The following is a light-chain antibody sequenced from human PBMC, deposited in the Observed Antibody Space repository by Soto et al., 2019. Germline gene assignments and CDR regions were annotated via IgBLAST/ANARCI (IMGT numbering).Light chain of an antibody. V-gene: IGKV1-5*03. CDR3: QHYNSYSEA. J-gene: IGKJ1*01. Sequence: DIQMTQSPSTLSGPVGDRVTKTCRASQTISSWLAWYQQKPGKAPKLLIYKASTLKSGVPSRFSGSGSGTEFTLTISSLQPDDFATYYCQHYNSYSEAFGQGTKVDIK. CDR2: KAS. CDR1: QTISSW.